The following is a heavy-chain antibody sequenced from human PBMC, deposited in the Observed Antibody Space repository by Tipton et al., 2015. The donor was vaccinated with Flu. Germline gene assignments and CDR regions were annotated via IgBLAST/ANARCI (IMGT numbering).Heavy chain of an antibody. CDR2: INEDGSVE. CDR3: ARQIGGGDCY. D-gene: IGHD2-21*01. Sequence: SLRLSCAASGFTLSTYWMGWVRQAPGKGLEWVANINEDGSVEYFVDSVKGRFTISRDNAKNSVYLQMNDLRAEDTAVYYCARQIGGGDCYWGRGTLVTVSS. CDR1: GFTLSTYW. J-gene: IGHJ4*02. V-gene: IGHV3-7*03.